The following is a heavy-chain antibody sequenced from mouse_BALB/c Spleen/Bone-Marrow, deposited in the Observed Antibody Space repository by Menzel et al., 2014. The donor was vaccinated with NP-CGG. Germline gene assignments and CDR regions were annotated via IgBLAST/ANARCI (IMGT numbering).Heavy chain of an antibody. CDR1: GYTFTSYW. J-gene: IGHJ3*01. V-gene: IGHV1-69*02. CDR2: IDPSDSET. Sequence: QVQLQQSGAELVKPGAPVKLSCKASGYTFTSYWMNWVKQRPGRGLEWIGRIDPSDSETHYNQKFKDKATLTVDKSSSTAYIRLSSLTSEDSAVYYCARGGYLFAYWGQGTLVTVSA. CDR3: ARGGYLFAY. D-gene: IGHD3-1*01.